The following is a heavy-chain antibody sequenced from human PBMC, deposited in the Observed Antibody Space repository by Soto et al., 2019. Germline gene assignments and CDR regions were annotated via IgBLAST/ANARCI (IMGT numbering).Heavy chain of an antibody. CDR3: ASWLKTSGWYVLLEGSFDY. CDR2: IKQDGSAE. J-gene: IGHJ4*02. V-gene: IGHV3-7*01. CDR1: GFTFSSYW. Sequence: EVQLVESGGGLVQPGGSLRLSCAASGFTFSSYWMTWVRQAPGKGLEWVANIKQDGSAEYYVDSVKGRFTISRDNAKNSLYLQMNSLRAEDTAVYYCASWLKTSGWYVLLEGSFDYWGQGTLVTVSS. D-gene: IGHD6-19*01.